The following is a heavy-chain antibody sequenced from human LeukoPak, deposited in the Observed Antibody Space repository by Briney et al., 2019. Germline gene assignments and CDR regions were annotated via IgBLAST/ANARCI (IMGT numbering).Heavy chain of an antibody. D-gene: IGHD3-22*01. V-gene: IGHV3-64*01. CDR3: ARDYYDSSGSPGYYYYYYYMDV. J-gene: IGHJ6*03. CDR1: GFTFSSYA. CDR2: ISSNGGST. Sequence: GGSLRLSCAASGFTFSSYAMHWVRQAPGKGLEYVSAISSNGGSTDYANSVKGRFTISRDNSKNTLYLQMGSLRAEDMAVYYCARDYYDSSGSPGYYYYYYYMDVWGKGTTVTVSS.